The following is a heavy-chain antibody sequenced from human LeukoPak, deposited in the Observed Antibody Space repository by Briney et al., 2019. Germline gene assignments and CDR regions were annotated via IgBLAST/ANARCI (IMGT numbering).Heavy chain of an antibody. Sequence: ASVKVSCKASGGTFSSYAISWVRQAPGQGLEWVGRIIPILGIANYAQKFQGRVTITADKSTSTAYMELSSLRSEDTAVYYCASVSSSSRLNYGDYTVLDYWGQGTLVTVSP. D-gene: IGHD4-17*01. V-gene: IGHV1-69*04. CDR2: IIPILGIA. CDR3: ASVSSSSRLNYGDYTVLDY. J-gene: IGHJ4*02. CDR1: GGTFSSYA.